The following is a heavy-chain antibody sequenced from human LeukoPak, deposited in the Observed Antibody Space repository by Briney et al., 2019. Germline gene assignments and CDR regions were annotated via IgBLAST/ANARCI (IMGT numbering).Heavy chain of an antibody. CDR1: GGSITTNNIW. D-gene: IGHD1-26*01. Sequence: SGTLSLTCTVSGGSITTNNIWWSWVRRPPGKGLEWIGEIYHTGSTNFNPSLRSRVTISIDKSKSQISLNLSSVTAADTAVYYCPRGLAWALDSWGQGSQVTVSS. V-gene: IGHV4-4*02. CDR2: IYHTGST. CDR3: PRGLAWALDS. J-gene: IGHJ4*02.